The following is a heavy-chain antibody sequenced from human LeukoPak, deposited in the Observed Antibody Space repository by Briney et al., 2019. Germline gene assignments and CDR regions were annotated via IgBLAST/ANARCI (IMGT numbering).Heavy chain of an antibody. V-gene: IGHV3-30*02. CDR2: IRYDGTNK. CDR3: AKVGLGFGTYYFDF. J-gene: IGHJ4*02. D-gene: IGHD1-14*01. CDR1: GLTFSSYG. Sequence: PGGSLRLSCAASGLTFSSYGMYWVRQAPGKGLEWVAFIRYDGTNKYHADSVKGRFTISRDNSKNTLYLQMNSLRPEDTAVYFCAKVGLGFGTYYFDFWGQGSLVTVSS.